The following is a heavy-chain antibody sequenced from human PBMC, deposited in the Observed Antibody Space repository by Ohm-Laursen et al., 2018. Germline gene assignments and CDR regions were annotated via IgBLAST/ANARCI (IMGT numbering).Heavy chain of an antibody. CDR2: IHASGST. D-gene: IGHD7-27*01. Sequence: SDTLSLTCFVSGGSISTYYWSWIRQSAGKGLEWIGRIHASGSTYYNPSLKSRVTISVDTSKNQFSLKLSSVTAADTAVYYCARDKGGLGNSDYWGQGTLVTVSS. CDR1: GGSISTYY. CDR3: ARDKGGLGNSDY. V-gene: IGHV4-4*07. J-gene: IGHJ4*02.